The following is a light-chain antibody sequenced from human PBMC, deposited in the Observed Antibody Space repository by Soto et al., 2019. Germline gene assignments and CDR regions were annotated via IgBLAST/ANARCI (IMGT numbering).Light chain of an antibody. CDR3: AGWDDSLNSWV. CDR1: YSNIGTNY. V-gene: IGLV1-47*01. Sequence: QSVLTQPPSASGTPGQRVTISCSGSYSNIGTNYVYWYQHLPGTAPKLLIYRNDQRPSGVPDRFSASKSGTSASLAISGLRSDDEADYYCAGWDDSLNSWVFGGGTKLTVL. CDR2: RND. J-gene: IGLJ3*02.